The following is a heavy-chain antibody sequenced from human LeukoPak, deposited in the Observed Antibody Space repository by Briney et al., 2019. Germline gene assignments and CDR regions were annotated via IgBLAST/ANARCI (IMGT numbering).Heavy chain of an antibody. CDR3: ARHGRLGDHDAFDI. J-gene: IGHJ3*02. CDR2: IYYSGST. D-gene: IGHD3-16*01. V-gene: IGHV4-39*01. Sequence: PSETLSLTCTVSGGSIRSSSHYWGWIRQPPGKGLEWIGSIYYSGSTYFNPSLKSRVTISVDTSKNQFSLKLSSVTAADTAVYYCARHGRLGDHDAFDIWGQRTMVTVSS. CDR1: GGSIRSSSHY.